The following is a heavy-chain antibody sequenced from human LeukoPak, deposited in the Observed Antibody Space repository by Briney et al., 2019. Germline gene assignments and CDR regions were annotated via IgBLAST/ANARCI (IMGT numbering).Heavy chain of an antibody. CDR3: ARVELYASGWYGSIDY. V-gene: IGHV3-30*03. CDR2: ISYDGTNK. Sequence: PGGSLRLSCAASGFTFSSYGMHWVRQAPGKGLEWVAVISYDGTNKYYADSVKGRFTISRDNSKNTLYLQMDSLRTEDTVVYYCARVELYASGWYGSIDYWGRGTLVAVSS. CDR1: GFTFSSYG. J-gene: IGHJ4*02. D-gene: IGHD6-19*01.